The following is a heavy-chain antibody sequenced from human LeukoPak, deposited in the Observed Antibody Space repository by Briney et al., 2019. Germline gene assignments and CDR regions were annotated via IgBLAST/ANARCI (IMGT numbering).Heavy chain of an antibody. V-gene: IGHV3-48*01. CDR2: ISSGSSPI. D-gene: IGHD6-13*01. CDR1: GFTFSSYS. J-gene: IGHJ4*02. Sequence: GGSLRLSCAASGFTFSSYSMNWVRQAPGKGLEWVSYISSGSSPIYYADSVKGRFTISRDNAKNSLYLQMNSLRAEDTAVYYCYSSSWYGDFDYWGQGTLVTVSS. CDR3: YSSSWYGDFDY.